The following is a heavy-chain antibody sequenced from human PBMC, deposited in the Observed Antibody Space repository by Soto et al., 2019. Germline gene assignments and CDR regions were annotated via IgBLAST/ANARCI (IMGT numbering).Heavy chain of an antibody. V-gene: IGHV4-39*01. J-gene: IGHJ1*01. CDR2: MYYSGST. CDR1: GGSVSINTYS. D-gene: IGHD6-25*01. CDR3: ARHDGTAG. Sequence: QLQLQESGPGLVKPSETLSLTCTVSGGSVSINTYSWGWIRQSPVTGLQWIGSMYYSGSTYYNPSLRSRASISVDTSKNQLSLRRTSGTVADTATYYCARHDGTAGWGQGILVTVST.